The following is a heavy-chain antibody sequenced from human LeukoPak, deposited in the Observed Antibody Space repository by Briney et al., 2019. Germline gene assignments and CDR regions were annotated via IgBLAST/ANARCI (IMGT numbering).Heavy chain of an antibody. CDR3: AQEWTPRVARTYYFDY. V-gene: IGHV3-23*01. J-gene: IGHJ4*02. CDR2: INPSGGRT. Sequence: GGSLRLSCAASGFTFNKFAMSWVRQAPRKGLEWVSAINPSGGRTYYADSVKGRFTISRDNSKNTLYLQMNSLRAEDTAVYYCAQEWTPRVARTYYFDYWGQGTLVTVSS. D-gene: IGHD1-14*01. CDR1: GFTFNKFA.